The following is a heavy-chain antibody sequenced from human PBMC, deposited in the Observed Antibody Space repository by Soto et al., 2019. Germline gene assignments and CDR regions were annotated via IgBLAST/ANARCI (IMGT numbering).Heavy chain of an antibody. J-gene: IGHJ6*02. CDR2: ISAYNGNT. CDR3: ARDGYCSSTSCPSYYYYGMDV. V-gene: IGHV1-18*01. Sequence: ASVKVSCKASGYTFTSYGISWVRQAPGQGLEWMGWISAYNGNTNYAQKLKGRVTMTTDTSTSTAYMELRSLRSDDTAVYYCARDGYCSSTSCPSYYYYGMDVWGQGTTVTVSS. D-gene: IGHD2-2*03. CDR1: GYTFTSYG.